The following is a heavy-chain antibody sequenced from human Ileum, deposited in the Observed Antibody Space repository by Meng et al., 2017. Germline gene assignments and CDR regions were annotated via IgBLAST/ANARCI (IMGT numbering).Heavy chain of an antibody. Sequence: GQLRRLGPGLWKPSGNLSPILAVPGDSVRNGNWWSWVRQPPGKGLEWIGEIYESGTTNYNPSLKSRVTISVDKSKNEFSLKLSSVTAADTALYYCARVSYNKGSPKFDSWGQGTLVTVSS. D-gene: IGHD1-14*01. CDR1: GDSVRNGNW. CDR2: IYESGTT. V-gene: IGHV4-4*02. J-gene: IGHJ4*02. CDR3: ARVSYNKGSPKFDS.